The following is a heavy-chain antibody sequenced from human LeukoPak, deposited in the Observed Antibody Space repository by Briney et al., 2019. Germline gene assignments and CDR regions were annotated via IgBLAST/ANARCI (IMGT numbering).Heavy chain of an antibody. V-gene: IGHV4-59*01. CDR3: ARAHSSSWYMDY. J-gene: IGHJ4*02. CDR1: GGSISSYY. CDR2: IYYSGST. Sequence: SETLSLTCSVSGGSISSYYWSWIWQPPGKGLEWIGYIYYSGSTNYNPSLKSRVTISVDTSENQFSLKLSSVTAADTAVYYCARAHSSSWYMDYWGQGTLVTVSS. D-gene: IGHD6-13*01.